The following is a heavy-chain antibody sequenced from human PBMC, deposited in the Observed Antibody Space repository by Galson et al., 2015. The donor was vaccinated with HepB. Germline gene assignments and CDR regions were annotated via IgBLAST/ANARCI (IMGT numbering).Heavy chain of an antibody. CDR2: IRSKDHNYAT. Sequence: SLRLSCAASGFTFSGSAMFWVRQTSGKGLEWVGRIRSKDHNYATAYGVSVTGRFTISRDDSESMVYLQMSGLKTEDTAIYYCACYSGFPAHYFDYWGQGTLVTVSS. J-gene: IGHJ4*02. V-gene: IGHV3-73*01. CDR1: GFTFSGSA. CDR3: ACYSGFPAHYFDY. D-gene: IGHD3-22*01.